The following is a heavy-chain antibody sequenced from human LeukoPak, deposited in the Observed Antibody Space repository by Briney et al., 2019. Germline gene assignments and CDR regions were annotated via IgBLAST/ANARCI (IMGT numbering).Heavy chain of an antibody. J-gene: IGHJ4*02. D-gene: IGHD1-1*01. CDR2: INPNSGGT. V-gene: IGHV1-2*02. CDR1: GYTFTDSY. CDR3: ARGSTWNFDY. Sequence: ASVKVSCKASGYTFTDSYIHWVRQAPGQGLEWMGWINPNSGGTNYAQKFQGRVTMTREKSISTAYMEVRSLRSDDTAVYYCARGSTWNFDYWGQGTLVTASS.